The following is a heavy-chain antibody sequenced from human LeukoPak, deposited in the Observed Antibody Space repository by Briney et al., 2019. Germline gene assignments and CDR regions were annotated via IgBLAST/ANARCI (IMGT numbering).Heavy chain of an antibody. CDR1: GFTFDDYA. V-gene: IGHV3-9*01. Sequence: GGSLRLSCAASGFTFDDYAMHWVRQAPGKGLEWVSGISWNSGSIGYADSVKGRFTISRDNAKNSLYLQMNSLRAEDTALYYCAKSLGFIAVAGTVAFDYWGQGTLVTV. CDR2: ISWNSGSI. D-gene: IGHD6-19*01. CDR3: AKSLGFIAVAGTVAFDY. J-gene: IGHJ4*02.